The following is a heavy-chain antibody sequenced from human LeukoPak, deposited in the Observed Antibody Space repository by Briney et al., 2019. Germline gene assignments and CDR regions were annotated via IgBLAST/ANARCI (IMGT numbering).Heavy chain of an antibody. J-gene: IGHJ3*02. D-gene: IGHD3-22*01. V-gene: IGHV3-21*01. CDR3: ARDHYDNGFDI. CDR1: GFSFIKYS. Sequence: GGSLRLSCAASGFSFIKYSMTWVRQAPGKGLEWVSSISSSSSYIYYADSVKGRFTISRDNAKNSLYLQMNSLRAEDTAVYYCARDHYDNGFDIWGQGTMVTVSS. CDR2: ISSSSSYI.